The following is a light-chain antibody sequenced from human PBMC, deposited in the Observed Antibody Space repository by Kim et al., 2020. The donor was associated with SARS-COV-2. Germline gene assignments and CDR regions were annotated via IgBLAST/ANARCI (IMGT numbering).Light chain of an antibody. CDR2: DVS. V-gene: IGLV2-14*03. CDR3: SSYTSSSTRV. Sequence: SALTQPASVSGSPGQSITISCTGTSSDVGGYNYVSWYQQHPGKAPKLMIYDVSNRPSGVSNRFSGSKSRNTASLTISGLQAEDEADYYCSSYTSSSTRVFGGGTKLTVL. J-gene: IGLJ3*02. CDR1: SSDVGGYNY.